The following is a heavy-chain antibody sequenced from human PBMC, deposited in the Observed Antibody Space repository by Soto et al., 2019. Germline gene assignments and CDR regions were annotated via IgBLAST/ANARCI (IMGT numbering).Heavy chain of an antibody. CDR3: ARRGSGSYYDY. D-gene: IGHD1-26*01. J-gene: IGHJ4*02. CDR2: ISGGGGST. CDR1: GFTFSSYA. Sequence: EVQLLEFGGGLVQPGGSLRLSCAASGFTFSSYAMRWVRQAPGKGLEWVSAISGGGGSTYYADSVKGRFTISRDNSKNTLYLQMNSLRAEDTAVYYCARRGSGSYYDYWGQGTLVTVSS. V-gene: IGHV3-23*01.